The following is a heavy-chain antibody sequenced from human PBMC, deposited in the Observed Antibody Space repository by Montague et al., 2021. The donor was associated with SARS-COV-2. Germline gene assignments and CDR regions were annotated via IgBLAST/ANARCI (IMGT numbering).Heavy chain of an antibody. CDR2: IYSGGST. J-gene: IGHJ4*02. V-gene: IGHV3-53*01. Sequence: ETLSLTCAVSGGSISSSNWWSWVRQPPGKGLEWVSVIYSGGSTYYADSAKGRFTISRDNSKNTLYLQMNSLRAEDTAVYYCARDLGLGSSWYTFDYWGQGTLVTVSS. D-gene: IGHD6-13*01. CDR1: GGSISSSNW. CDR3: ARDLGLGSSWYTFDY.